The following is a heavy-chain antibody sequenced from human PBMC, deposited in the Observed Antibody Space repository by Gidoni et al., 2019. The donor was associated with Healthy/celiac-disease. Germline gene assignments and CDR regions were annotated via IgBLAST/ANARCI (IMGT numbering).Heavy chain of an antibody. D-gene: IGHD2-15*01. CDR2: ISYDGSNK. CDR3: ARPHIVVVVAATDY. J-gene: IGHJ4*02. V-gene: IGHV3-30-3*01. CDR1: GFTFSSYA. Sequence: QVQLVESGGGVVQPGRSLRLSCGASGFTFSSYAMHWVRQAPGKGLEWVAVISYDGSNKYYAASVKGRFTISRDNSKNTLYLQMNSLRAEDTAVYYCARPHIVVVVAATDYWGQGTLVTVSS.